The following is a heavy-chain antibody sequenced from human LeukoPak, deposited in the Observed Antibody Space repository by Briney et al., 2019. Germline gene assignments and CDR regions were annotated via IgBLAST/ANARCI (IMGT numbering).Heavy chain of an antibody. CDR1: GFTFSSYS. CDR2: ISSSSSYI. J-gene: IGHJ5*02. D-gene: IGHD1-7*01. CDR3: ARDRNWNFLPEFDP. Sequence: PGGSLRLSCAASGFTFSSYSMNWVRQAPGEGLEWVSSISSSSSYIYYADSVKGRFTISRDNAKNTLYLQMNSLRAEDTAVYYCARDRNWNFLPEFDPWGQGTLVTVSS. V-gene: IGHV3-21*01.